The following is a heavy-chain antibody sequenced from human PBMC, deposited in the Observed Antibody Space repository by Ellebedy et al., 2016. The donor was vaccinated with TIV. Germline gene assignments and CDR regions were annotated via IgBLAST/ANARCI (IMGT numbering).Heavy chain of an antibody. CDR1: GFTFSSYW. V-gene: IGHV3-7*05. D-gene: IGHD1-26*01. CDR2: IKQDGSEK. CDR3: AREAESRSFSKDFDY. J-gene: IGHJ4*02. Sequence: GGSLRLXCAASGFTFSSYWMSWVRQAPGKGLEWVANIKQDGSEKYYVDSVKGRFTISRDNAKNSLYLQMNSLRAEDTAVYYCAREAESRSFSKDFDYWGQGTLVTVSS.